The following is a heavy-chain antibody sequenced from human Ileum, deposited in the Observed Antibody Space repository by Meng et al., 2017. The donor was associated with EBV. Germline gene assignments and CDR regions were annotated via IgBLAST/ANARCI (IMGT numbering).Heavy chain of an antibody. V-gene: IGHV4-39*01. J-gene: IGHJ5*02. Sequence: QLHLQESDPGLVKPSETLSFTCSVSGGSITSYSYYWGWIRQPPGKGLEWIATIYHTGSTYYNPSLKSRVTISVDTSKNEFSLKVTSVTAADTALYYCARRDTAWFDPWGRGTLVTVSS. D-gene: IGHD2-21*02. CDR1: GGSITSYSYY. CDR3: ARRDTAWFDP. CDR2: IYHTGST.